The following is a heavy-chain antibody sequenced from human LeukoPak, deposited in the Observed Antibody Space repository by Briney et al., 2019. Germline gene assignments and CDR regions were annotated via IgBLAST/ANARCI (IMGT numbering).Heavy chain of an antibody. CDR1: GFTFSSYS. CDR3: AKDRFGNKGYFDY. CDR2: ISGSGSST. D-gene: IGHD3-10*01. J-gene: IGHJ4*02. V-gene: IGHV3-23*01. Sequence: AGGSLRLSCAASGFTFSSYSMSWVRQAPGKGLEWVSVISGSGSSTSQVDSVKGRFTISRDNSKNTLYLQMNSLRAEDTAVYYCAKDRFGNKGYFDYWGQGTLVTVSS.